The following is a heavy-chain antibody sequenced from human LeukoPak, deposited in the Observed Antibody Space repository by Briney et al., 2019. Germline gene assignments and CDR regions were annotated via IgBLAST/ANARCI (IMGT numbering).Heavy chain of an antibody. J-gene: IGHJ4*02. CDR3: ARHFSGAAAPLPFDY. D-gene: IGHD6-13*01. CDR2: IYSSGHT. V-gene: IGHV4-59*08. CDR1: GGSISSYY. Sequence: TSETLSLTCTVSGGSISSYYWSWIRQPPGKGLEWIGYIYSSGHTNYNPSLKNRDTISVDTSKNQFSLNLTSVTAADTAVYYCARHFSGAAAPLPFDYWGQGTLVTVSS.